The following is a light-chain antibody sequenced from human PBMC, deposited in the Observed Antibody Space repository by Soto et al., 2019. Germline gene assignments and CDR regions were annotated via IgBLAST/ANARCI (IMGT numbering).Light chain of an antibody. CDR1: QSVSSY. J-gene: IGKJ1*01. CDR2: DAS. CDR3: QQRSNWT. Sequence: EIVLTQSPATLSLSPGERATLSCRASQSVSSYLAWYQQKPGQAPRLLIYDASNKATGILARFSGSGSGTDCTLTISSLEPEDFAVYYCQQRSNWTFGQGTKVEIK. V-gene: IGKV3-11*01.